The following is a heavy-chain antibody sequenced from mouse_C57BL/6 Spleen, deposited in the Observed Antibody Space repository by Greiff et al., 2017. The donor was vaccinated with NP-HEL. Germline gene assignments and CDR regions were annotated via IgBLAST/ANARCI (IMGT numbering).Heavy chain of an antibody. CDR2: ISSGSSTI. J-gene: IGHJ4*01. V-gene: IGHV5-17*01. CDR3: ARGSYSNWAMDY. D-gene: IGHD2-5*01. CDR1: GFTFSDYG. Sequence: EVKLMESGGGLVKPGGSLKLSCAASGFTFSDYGMHWVRQAPEKGLEWVAYISSGSSTIYYAATVKGRFTISRDNAKNTLFLQMTSLRSEDTAMYYCARGSYSNWAMDYWGQGTSVTVSS.